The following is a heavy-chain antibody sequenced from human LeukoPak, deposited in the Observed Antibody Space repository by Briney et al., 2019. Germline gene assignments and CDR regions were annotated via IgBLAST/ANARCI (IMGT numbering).Heavy chain of an antibody. J-gene: IGHJ6*03. CDR3: ARVTYNWNRPSYYCYMDV. CDR2: INHSGST. CDR1: GGSFSGYY. V-gene: IGHV4-34*01. Sequence: SETLSLTCAVYGGSFSGYYWSWIRQPPGKGLEWIGEINHSGSTNYNPSLKSRVTISVDTSKNQFSLKLSSVTAADTAVYYCARVTYNWNRPSYYCYMDVWGKGTTVTVSS. D-gene: IGHD1-20*01.